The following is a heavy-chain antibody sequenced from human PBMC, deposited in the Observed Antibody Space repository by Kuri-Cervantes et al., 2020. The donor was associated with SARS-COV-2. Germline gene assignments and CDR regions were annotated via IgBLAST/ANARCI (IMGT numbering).Heavy chain of an antibody. CDR3: ARDQVNVVRGVGERDYYYYYGMDV. CDR2: ISYDGSNK. J-gene: IGHJ6*02. D-gene: IGHD3-10*01. V-gene: IGHV3-30*03. CDR1: GFTFSSYG. Sequence: GGSLRLSCAASGFTFSSYGMHWVRQAPGKGLEWVAVISYDGSNKYYADSVKGRFTISRDNSKNTLYLQMNSLRAEDTAVYYCARDQVNVVRGVGERDYYYYYGMDVWGQGTTVTVSS.